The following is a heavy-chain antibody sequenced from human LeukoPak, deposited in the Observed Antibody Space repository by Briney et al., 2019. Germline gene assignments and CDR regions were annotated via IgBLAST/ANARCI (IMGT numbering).Heavy chain of an antibody. CDR3: AKLVTHFDY. CDR2: ISGSGGNT. CDR1: GFTFSSYA. J-gene: IGHJ4*02. Sequence: GGSLRLSCAASGFTFSSYAMSWVRQAPGKGREWVSSISGSGGNTYYADSVKGRFTISRDNSKNTLYMQMNSLRAEDTAVYYCAKLVTHFDYWGQGTLVTVSP. V-gene: IGHV3-23*01. D-gene: IGHD4-23*01.